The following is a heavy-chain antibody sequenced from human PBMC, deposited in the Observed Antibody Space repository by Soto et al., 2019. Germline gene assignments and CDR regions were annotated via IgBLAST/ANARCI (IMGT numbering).Heavy chain of an antibody. Sequence: QLQLQESGPGLVKPSETVSLTCTVSGDSISSSSLYWGWIRQSPGKGLEWIGSIYNSGKTYYSPSIESRVTISVDTSKNQFSLKLSSVTAADTAVYYCARHGSNSGSYAEYFQYWGQGTLVAVSS. CDR3: ARHGSNSGSYAEYFQY. CDR2: IYNSGKT. D-gene: IGHD3-16*01. V-gene: IGHV4-39*01. CDR1: GDSISSSSLY. J-gene: IGHJ1*01.